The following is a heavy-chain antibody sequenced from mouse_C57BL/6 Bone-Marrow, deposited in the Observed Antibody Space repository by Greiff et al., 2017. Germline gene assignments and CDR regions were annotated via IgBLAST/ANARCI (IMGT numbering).Heavy chain of an antibody. J-gene: IGHJ4*01. Sequence: VQLKQPGAELVKPGASVKVSCKASGYTFTSYWMHWVKQRPGQGLEWIGRIHPSDSDTNYNQKFKGKATLTVDKSSSTAYMQLSSLTSEDSAVYFCARYYGRVYAMDYWGQGTSVTVSS. CDR2: IHPSDSDT. CDR1: GYTFTSYW. D-gene: IGHD1-1*01. V-gene: IGHV1-74*01. CDR3: ARYYGRVYAMDY.